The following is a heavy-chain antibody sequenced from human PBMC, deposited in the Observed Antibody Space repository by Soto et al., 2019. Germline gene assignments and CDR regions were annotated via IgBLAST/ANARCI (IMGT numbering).Heavy chain of an antibody. Sequence: EVQVVQSGGGLIQPGGALKLSCAVSGFTVSWNYMNWVRQAPGKGLEWVSVVYTDGTTYYADSVKGRFTISRDNSKNTLFLQMNSLRAEDTASYYCARDVAAGSYYFDHWCQGSLVTVSS. D-gene: IGHD5-12*01. V-gene: IGHV3-53*01. CDR3: ARDVAAGSYYFDH. CDR1: GFTVSWNY. J-gene: IGHJ4*02. CDR2: VYTDGTT.